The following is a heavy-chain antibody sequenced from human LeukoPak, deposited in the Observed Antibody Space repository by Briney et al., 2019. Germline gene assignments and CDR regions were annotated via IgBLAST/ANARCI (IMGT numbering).Heavy chain of an antibody. CDR2: IYYSGST. J-gene: IGHJ5*02. CDR1: GGSISSSSYY. Sequence: PSETLSLTCTVSGGSISSSSYYWGWIRQPPGKGLEWIGSIYYSGSTNYNPSLKSRVTISVDTSKNQFSLKLSSVTAADTAVYYCARVYYYGSGSYYNTLTSFFDPWGQGTLVTVSS. D-gene: IGHD3-10*01. CDR3: ARVYYYGSGSYYNTLTSFFDP. V-gene: IGHV4-39*07.